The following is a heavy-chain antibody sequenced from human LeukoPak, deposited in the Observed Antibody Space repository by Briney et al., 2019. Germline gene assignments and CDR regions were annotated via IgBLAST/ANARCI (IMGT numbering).Heavy chain of an antibody. D-gene: IGHD4-17*01. J-gene: IGHJ3*02. V-gene: IGHV4-39*07. CDR1: GGAVSSSSYY. Sequence: PSETLSLTCNVSGGAVSSSSYYWGWIRQPPGKGLEWIGSISYSGSTYYNPSLKSRVTISGDTSKNQFSLKLSSVTAADTAVYYCAGRLRGHDAFDIWGQGTMVTVSS. CDR3: AGRLRGHDAFDI. CDR2: ISYSGST.